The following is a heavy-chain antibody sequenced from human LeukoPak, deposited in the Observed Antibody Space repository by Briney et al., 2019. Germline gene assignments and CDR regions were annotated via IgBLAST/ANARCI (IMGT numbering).Heavy chain of an antibody. J-gene: IGHJ6*02. D-gene: IGHD2-2*01. CDR2: IYYSGST. Sequence: PSETLSLTCTVSGGSISSYYWSWIRQPPGKGLEWIGYIYYSGSTNYNPSLKSRVTISVDTSKNQFSLKLSSVTAADTAVYYCARLNPRYCSSTSCRRDYYYGMAVWGQGTTVTVSS. CDR3: ARLNPRYCSSTSCRRDYYYGMAV. CDR1: GGSISSYY. V-gene: IGHV4-59*01.